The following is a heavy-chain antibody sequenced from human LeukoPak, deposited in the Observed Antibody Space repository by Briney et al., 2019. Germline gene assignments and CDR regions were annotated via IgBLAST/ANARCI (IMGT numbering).Heavy chain of an antibody. V-gene: IGHV3-23*01. J-gene: IGHJ5*02. CDR1: GFTLSAYA. D-gene: IGHD5-18*01. CDR2: ISGSGGST. Sequence: GGSLRLSCAASGFTLSAYAMSWVRQAPGKGLEWVSAISGSGGSTYYADSVKGRFTISRDNSKNTLYLQMNSLRAEDTAVYYCAKDGSRTWIPSGGFDPWGQGTLVTVSS. CDR3: AKDGSRTWIPSGGFDP.